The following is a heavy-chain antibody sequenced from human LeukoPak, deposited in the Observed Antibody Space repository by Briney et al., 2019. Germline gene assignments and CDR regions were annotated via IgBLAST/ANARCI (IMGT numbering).Heavy chain of an antibody. CDR3: AKDHQWSYGYYFDD. Sequence: PSGGSLRLSCAASGFTFSSYGMNWVRQAPGKGLEWVAVISYDGSNKYYADSVKGRFTISRDNSKNTLYLQMISLRPEDTAVYYCAKDHQWSYGYYFDDEGQGSLVTASA. CDR2: ISYDGSNK. CDR1: GFTFSSYG. J-gene: IGHJ4*02. D-gene: IGHD5-18*01. V-gene: IGHV3-30*18.